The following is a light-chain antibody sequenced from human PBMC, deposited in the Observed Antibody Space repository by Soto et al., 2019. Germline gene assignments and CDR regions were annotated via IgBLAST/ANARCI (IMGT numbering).Light chain of an antibody. J-gene: IGKJ4*01. CDR3: QQLYGYPLT. Sequence: IQLTQSPSSLSATVGDRVTITCRASQDISRALAWYQQKPGKAPNPLISPASNLRSGVPSRFSGSGSGTDFTLTINGLQPEDFETYWCQQLYGYPLTFGGGTKVDIK. V-gene: IGKV1-9*01. CDR2: PAS. CDR1: QDISRA.